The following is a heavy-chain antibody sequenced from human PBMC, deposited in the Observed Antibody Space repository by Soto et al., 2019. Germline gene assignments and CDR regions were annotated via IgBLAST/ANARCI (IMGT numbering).Heavy chain of an antibody. J-gene: IGHJ6*02. CDR1: GWSFSGYY. V-gene: IGHV4-34*01. CDR2: INHSGST. Sequence: LSYTLSLTFAGYGWSFSGYYWGGIRQPPGEVLEWIGEINHSGSTNYNPSLKSRVTISVDTSKNQFSLKLSSVTAADTAVYYCARVIVYYDSSGYPYYYYGMDVWGQGSTVTVS. CDR3: ARVIVYYDSSGYPYYYYGMDV. D-gene: IGHD3-22*01.